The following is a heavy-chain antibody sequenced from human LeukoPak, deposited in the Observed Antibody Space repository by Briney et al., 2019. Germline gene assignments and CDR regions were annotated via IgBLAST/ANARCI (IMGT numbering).Heavy chain of an antibody. Sequence: ASVKVSCKASGYDFNRYAMIWVRQAPGQGLEWMGWINTNTGHPTYAQGFTGRFVFSLDASVNTAFLQIDGLNTEDTALYFCAIVDVGRGGSFDFWGQGTLVVVSS. CDR3: AIVDVGRGGSFDF. CDR1: GYDFNRYA. CDR2: INTNTGHP. J-gene: IGHJ4*02. V-gene: IGHV7-4-1*01. D-gene: IGHD2-15*01.